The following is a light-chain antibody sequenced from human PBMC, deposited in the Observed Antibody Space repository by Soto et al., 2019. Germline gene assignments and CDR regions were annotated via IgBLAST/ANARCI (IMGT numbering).Light chain of an antibody. V-gene: IGKV1-27*01. CDR3: HRYNSAPLT. J-gene: IGKJ4*01. Sequence: DIQMTQSPSSLSASVGDRVTITCRASQGISNYLAWYQQKPGEVPKVLIYASSTLQSGVPSRFRGSGFGTDFTLTISSLQPEDVATDYCHRYNSAPLTFGGGTKVEI. CDR1: QGISNY. CDR2: ASS.